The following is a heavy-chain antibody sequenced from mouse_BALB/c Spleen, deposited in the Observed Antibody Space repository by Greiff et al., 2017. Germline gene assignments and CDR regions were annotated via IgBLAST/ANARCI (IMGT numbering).Heavy chain of an antibody. CDR1: GFNIKDTY. J-gene: IGHJ1*01. CDR3: AKDYYRYDGWYFDV. Sequence: EVQLQQSGAELVKPGASVKLSCTASGFNIKDTYMHWVKQRPEQGLEWIGRIDPANGNTKYDPKFQGKATITADTSSNTAYLQLSSLTSEDTAVYYCAKDYYRYDGWYFDVWGAGTTVTVSS. D-gene: IGHD2-14*01. V-gene: IGHV14-3*02. CDR2: IDPANGNT.